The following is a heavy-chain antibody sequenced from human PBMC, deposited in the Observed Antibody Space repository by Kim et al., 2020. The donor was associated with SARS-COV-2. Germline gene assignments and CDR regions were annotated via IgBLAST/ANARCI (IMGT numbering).Heavy chain of an antibody. CDR2: ISGSGGST. J-gene: IGHJ6*02. CDR1: GFTFSSYA. V-gene: IGHV3-23*01. CDR3: AKGRGSSTSPTLATEYGMDV. D-gene: IGHD2-2*01. Sequence: GGSLRLSCAASGFTFSSYAMSWVRQAPGKGLEWVSAISGSGGSTYYADSVKGRFTISRDNSKNTLYLQMNSLRAEDTAVYYCAKGRGSSTSPTLATEYGMDVWGQGTTVTVSS.